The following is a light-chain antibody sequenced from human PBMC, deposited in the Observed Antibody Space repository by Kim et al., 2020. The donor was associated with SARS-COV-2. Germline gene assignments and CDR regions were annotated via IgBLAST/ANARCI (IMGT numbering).Light chain of an antibody. CDR2: DAS. Sequence: SLSPAERATLTCRASQSVSSYLAWYQPKPGQAPRLLIYDASNRATGIPARFSGSGSGTDFTLTISSLEPEDFAVYYCQQRSNWLTFGGGTKVDIK. CDR3: QQRSNWLT. V-gene: IGKV3-11*01. CDR1: QSVSSY. J-gene: IGKJ4*01.